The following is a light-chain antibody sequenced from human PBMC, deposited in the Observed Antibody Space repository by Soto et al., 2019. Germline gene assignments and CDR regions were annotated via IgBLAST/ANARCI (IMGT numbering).Light chain of an antibody. Sequence: EIVLTQSPGTLSLSPGERATLSCRASQSVSNNYLAWYQQKPGQAPRLLIYGASNGATGIPDRFSGSGSGTDFTLTISRLEPEDFAVYYCQQYGSSGTFGQGTRWISN. J-gene: IGKJ1*01. CDR1: QSVSNNY. V-gene: IGKV3-20*01. CDR3: QQYGSSGT. CDR2: GAS.